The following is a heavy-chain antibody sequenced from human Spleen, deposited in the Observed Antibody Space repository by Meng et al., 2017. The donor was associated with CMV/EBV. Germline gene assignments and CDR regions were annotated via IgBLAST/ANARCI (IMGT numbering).Heavy chain of an antibody. CDR2: ISSASSTI. CDR1: GFTFSSYS. Sequence: GESLKISCAASGFTFSSYSMNWVRQAPGKGLEWVSYISSASSTIYYADSVKGRFTISIDNAKNSLYLQMNSLRAEDTAVYYCARDRGGDCRSTSCYLNGMDVWGQGTTVTVSS. D-gene: IGHD2-2*01. V-gene: IGHV3-48*04. CDR3: ARDRGGDCRSTSCYLNGMDV. J-gene: IGHJ6*02.